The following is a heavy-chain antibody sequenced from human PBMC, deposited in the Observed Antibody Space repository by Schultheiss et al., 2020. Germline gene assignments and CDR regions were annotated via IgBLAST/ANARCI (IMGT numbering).Heavy chain of an antibody. Sequence: GGSLRLSCAASGFTIANYPMNWVRQAAGKGLEWVSTISGGGDTTYYADSVKGRFTVYRDNSKNTFYLQMNSLRDDDTAVYYCAKAAVTDTGGYWSVPISIPWFDPWGQGTLVTVSS. V-gene: IGHV3-23*01. D-gene: IGHD1-26*01. CDR3: AKAAVTDTGGYWSVPISIPWFDP. CDR2: ISGGGDTT. J-gene: IGHJ5*02. CDR1: GFTIANYP.